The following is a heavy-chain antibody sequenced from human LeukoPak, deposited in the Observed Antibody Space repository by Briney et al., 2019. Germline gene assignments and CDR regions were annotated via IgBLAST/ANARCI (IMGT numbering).Heavy chain of an antibody. Sequence: GGSLRLSCAASGFTFSDYYMSWIRQAPGKGLEWVSYISSSGSTIYYADSVKGRFTIPRDNAKNSLYLQMNSLRAEDTAVYYCARDDYETFWDYWGQGTLVTVSS. V-gene: IGHV3-11*01. D-gene: IGHD3-22*01. J-gene: IGHJ4*02. CDR1: GFTFSDYY. CDR2: ISSSGSTI. CDR3: ARDDYETFWDY.